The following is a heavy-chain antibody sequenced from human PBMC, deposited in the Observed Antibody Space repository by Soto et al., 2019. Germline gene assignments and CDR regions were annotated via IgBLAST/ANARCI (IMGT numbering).Heavy chain of an antibody. CDR1: GGSISSGGYY. CDR2: IYYSGST. D-gene: IGHD3-3*01. CDR3: ARSESSGGWLDP. Sequence: SETLSLTCTVSGGSISSGGYYWSWIRQHPGKGLEWIGYIYYSGSTYYNPSLKSRVTISVDTSKNQFSLKLGSVTAADTAVYYCARSESSGGWLDPWGQGTLVTVSS. J-gene: IGHJ5*02. V-gene: IGHV4-31*03.